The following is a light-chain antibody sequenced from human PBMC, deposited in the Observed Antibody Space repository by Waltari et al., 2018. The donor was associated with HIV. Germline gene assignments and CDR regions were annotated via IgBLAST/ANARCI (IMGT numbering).Light chain of an antibody. CDR3: QQYGRSPWT. V-gene: IGKV3-20*01. J-gene: IGKJ1*01. CDR2: AAS. CDR1: QSVSNNY. Sequence: EIVLTQSPGTLSLSPGERVTLSCRASQSVSNNYLAWYQQIHGQAPRLLIYAASNRATGIPDRFSGSASGTDFTLTISRLEPEDFAVYYCQQYGRSPWTFGRGTKVEIK.